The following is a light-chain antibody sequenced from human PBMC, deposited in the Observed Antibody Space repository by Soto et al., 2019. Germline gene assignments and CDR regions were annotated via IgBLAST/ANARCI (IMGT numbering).Light chain of an antibody. Sequence: IGRTQSPGTLSVSPGERATLSCRASQNIGNKVGWYQQKPGQAPRLLIYGASTRATGIPVRFSGSGSGTEFTLTISSLEPEDFAVYYCQEYGSSPPITFGQGTRLDIK. CDR1: QNIGNK. CDR2: GAS. CDR3: QEYGSSPPIT. J-gene: IGKJ5*01. V-gene: IGKV3-15*01.